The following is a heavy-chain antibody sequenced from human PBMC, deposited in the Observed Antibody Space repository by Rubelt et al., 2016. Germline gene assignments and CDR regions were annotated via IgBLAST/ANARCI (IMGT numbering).Heavy chain of an antibody. D-gene: IGHD4-17*01. CDR2: IYPGDSDT. V-gene: IGHV5-51*01. CDR1: GYSFTSYW. J-gene: IGHJ5*02. CDR3: ARVTTVTNDNWFDP. Sequence: EVQLVQSGAEVKKPGESLKISCKGSGYSFTSYWIGWVRQMPGKGLEWMGIIYPGDSDTRYSPAFTGQVTIPAAKSISTADLQWSSLKASDTAMYYCARVTTVTNDNWFDPWGQGTLVTVSS.